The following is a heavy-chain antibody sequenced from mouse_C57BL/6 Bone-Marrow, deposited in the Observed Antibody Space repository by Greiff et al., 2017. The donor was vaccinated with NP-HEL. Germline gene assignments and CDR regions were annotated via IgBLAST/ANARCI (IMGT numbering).Heavy chain of an antibody. CDR1: GFSLSTSGIG. J-gene: IGHJ3*01. Sequence: QVTLKVSGPGIVQPSQPVRLTCTFSGFSLSTSGIGVTWIRQPSGKGLEWLATIWWDDDNRYNPSLTRRLAVSKDTSNNQAFLNIITVETAETARYFVVQSSHLRGFAYWGQGTLVTVSA. CDR3: VQSSHLRGFAY. D-gene: IGHD3-1*01. V-gene: IGHV8-4*01. CDR2: IWWDDDN.